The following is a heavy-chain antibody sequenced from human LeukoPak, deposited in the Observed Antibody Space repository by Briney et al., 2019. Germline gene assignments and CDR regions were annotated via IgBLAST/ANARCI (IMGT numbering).Heavy chain of an antibody. V-gene: IGHV3-48*01. D-gene: IGHD3-3*01. CDR3: ARERVLEWFRWFDP. Sequence: ETLSLTCTVSGGSISSSAYHWGWVRQAPGKGLEWVSYISSSSSTIYYADSVKGRFTISRDNAKNSLYLQMNSLRAEDTAVYYCARERVLEWFRWFDPWGQGTLVTVSS. CDR2: ISSSSSTI. CDR1: GGSISSSAYH. J-gene: IGHJ5*02.